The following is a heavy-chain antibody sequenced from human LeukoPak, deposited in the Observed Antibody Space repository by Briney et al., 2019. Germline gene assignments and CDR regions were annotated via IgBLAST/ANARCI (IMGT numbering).Heavy chain of an antibody. D-gene: IGHD1-26*01. J-gene: IGHJ4*02. CDR3: ARVGGSYLYYFDY. Sequence: GGSLRLSCAASGFTFSIYWMSWVRQAPRKGLEWVANIKQDGSERYYVDSVKGRFTLSRDNAKNSLYLQMNSLRAEDTAVYYCARVGGSYLYYFDYWGQGTLVTVSS. V-gene: IGHV3-7*01. CDR2: IKQDGSER. CDR1: GFTFSIYW.